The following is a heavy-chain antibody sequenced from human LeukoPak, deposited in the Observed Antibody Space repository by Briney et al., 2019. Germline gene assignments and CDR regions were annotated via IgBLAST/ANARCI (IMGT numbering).Heavy chain of an antibody. CDR3: ARDLVTVTKGFDT. CDR2: ISYIGST. V-gene: IGHV4-59*11. Sequence: SETLSLTCAVSTDSFSSHYWTWIRQPPGKGLEWIGYISYIGSTNYNPSLKSRVTISIDTSKTQFSLKLTSVTAADTAVYYCARDLVTVTKGFDTWGQGTMVSVSS. CDR1: TDSFSSHY. D-gene: IGHD4-17*01. J-gene: IGHJ3*02.